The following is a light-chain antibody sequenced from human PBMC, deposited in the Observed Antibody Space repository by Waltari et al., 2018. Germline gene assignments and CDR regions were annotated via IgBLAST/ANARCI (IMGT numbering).Light chain of an antibody. J-gene: IGKJ3*01. Sequence: DIVMTQSPDSLGVSLGERATINCKSSQSVLHSSNNENSLTWYQQKPGQPPKLLIYWASTRESGVPDQFSGSGSGTDFTLTINSLQTEDVAVYYCQQYYSTPFTFGPGTKVDIK. CDR3: QQYYSTPFT. V-gene: IGKV4-1*01. CDR1: QSVLHSSNNENS. CDR2: WAS.